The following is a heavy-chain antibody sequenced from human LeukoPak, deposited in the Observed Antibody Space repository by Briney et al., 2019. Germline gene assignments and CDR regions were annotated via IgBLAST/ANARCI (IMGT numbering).Heavy chain of an antibody. J-gene: IGHJ4*02. V-gene: IGHV3-23*01. CDR3: AKASDPFRWFGEFNVKLPRPIRHYYFDS. D-gene: IGHD3-10*01. CDR2: ISGSGGST. CDR1: GFTFSSYA. Sequence: GGSLRLSCAASGFTFSSYAMSWVRQAPGKGLECISSISGSGGSTYYADSEEGRFTISRDNSKNTLYLKINSLRAEDTAVYYCAKASDPFRWFGEFNVKLPRPIRHYYFDSWGQGALVTVSS.